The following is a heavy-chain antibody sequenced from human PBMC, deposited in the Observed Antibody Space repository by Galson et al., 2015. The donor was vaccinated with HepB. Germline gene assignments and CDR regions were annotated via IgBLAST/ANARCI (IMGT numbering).Heavy chain of an antibody. D-gene: IGHD3-16*01. CDR1: GGTFSSYT. Sequence: SVKVSCKASGGTFSSYTISWVRQAPGQGLEWMGRIIPILGIANYAQKFQGRVTITADKSTSTAYMELSSLRSEDTAVYYCARVDAGGYYGMDVWGQGTTVTVSS. J-gene: IGHJ6*02. CDR2: IIPILGIA. V-gene: IGHV1-69*02. CDR3: ARVDAGGYYGMDV.